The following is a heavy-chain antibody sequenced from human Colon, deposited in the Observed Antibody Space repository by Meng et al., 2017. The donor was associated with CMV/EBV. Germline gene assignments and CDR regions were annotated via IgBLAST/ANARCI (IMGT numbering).Heavy chain of an antibody. D-gene: IGHD2-15*01. CDR1: GYTLTRYE. V-gene: IGHV1-8*01. CDR2: MNPLSGKT. J-gene: IGHJ4*02. Sequence: ASRRVSCDASGYTLTRYEITWVRQAAEQGLEWMRWMNPLSGKTAFAQKFQGRVSMTRNTSINVAYMELNSLTSDDTAVYFCARGLLLWGQGTLVTVSS. CDR3: ARGLLL.